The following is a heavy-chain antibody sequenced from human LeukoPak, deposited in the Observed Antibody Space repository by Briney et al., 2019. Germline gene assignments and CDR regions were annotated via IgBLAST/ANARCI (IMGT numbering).Heavy chain of an antibody. CDR3: ARDHYFKIDY. D-gene: IGHD3-10*01. CDR1: GFIFSNFV. Sequence: GGSLRLSCSTSGFIFSNFVMHWVRQAPGKGLLWVARIPTDEAPTNYAESVLGRFTISRDNAKSTLYLQMNDLRAEDTAIYYCARDHYFKIDYWGQGTLVTVS. J-gene: IGHJ4*02. V-gene: IGHV3-74*01. CDR2: IPTDEAPT.